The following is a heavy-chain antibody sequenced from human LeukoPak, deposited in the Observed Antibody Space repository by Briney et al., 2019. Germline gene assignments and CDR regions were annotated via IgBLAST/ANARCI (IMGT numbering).Heavy chain of an antibody. CDR2: ISSSISYI. J-gene: IGHJ4*02. Sequence: PVGSLRLSCAASVFTFSIYSINTVRQAPGKGLEWVSSISSSISYIYYADSLKGRFTISRDNAKNTLYLQMNSLRAADKAVYYCAREGDSSGYYFIDYWGQGTLVTASS. V-gene: IGHV3-21*01. D-gene: IGHD3-22*01. CDR3: AREGDSSGYYFIDY. CDR1: VFTFSIYS.